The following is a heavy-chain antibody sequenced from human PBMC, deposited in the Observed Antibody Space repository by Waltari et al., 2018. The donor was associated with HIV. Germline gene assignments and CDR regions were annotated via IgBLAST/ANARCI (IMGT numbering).Heavy chain of an antibody. CDR2: IKSRADGGTR. CDR3: STFEMGSSRDF. Sequence: EVQLVESGGDLVKPGGSLRLACAGSGLPLKNAWRSWVRQAPGKGLQWLGHIKSRADGGTRDYAASVSGRFIISTDDLNNTLFLQMNKLKVEDTALYYCSTFEMGSSRDFWGQGTLVTVSS. D-gene: IGHD1-26*01. J-gene: IGHJ4*02. CDR1: GLPLKNAW. V-gene: IGHV3-15*01.